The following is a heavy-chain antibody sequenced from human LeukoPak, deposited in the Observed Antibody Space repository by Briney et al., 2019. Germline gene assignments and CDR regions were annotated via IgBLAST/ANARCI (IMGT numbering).Heavy chain of an antibody. CDR3: ARDPHDSSGNLFDP. Sequence: PGGSLRLSCAASGFTFSDYYMIWIRQAPGKGLEWVSYISRNSTYTNYADSVKGRFTISRDNAKNSLNLQMNSLRAEDTAVYYCARDPHDSSGNLFDPWGQGTLVTVSS. CDR1: GFTFSDYY. D-gene: IGHD3-22*01. J-gene: IGHJ5*02. V-gene: IGHV3-11*05. CDR2: ISRNSTYT.